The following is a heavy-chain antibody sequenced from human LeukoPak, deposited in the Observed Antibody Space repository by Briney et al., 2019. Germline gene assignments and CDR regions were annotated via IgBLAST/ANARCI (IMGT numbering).Heavy chain of an antibody. CDR2: IKEDGSEK. CDR1: AFIFSGHW. J-gene: IGHJ5*02. CDR3: LRDEYRAWGS. V-gene: IGHV3-7*03. Sequence: GGSLRLSCEGSAFIFSGHWMNWVRQTPGKGLEWVASIKEDGSEKTYVDSVRGRFTISRDNAQNSLYLQMNNLRPEDTAVYYCLRDEYRAWGSWGQGTLVTVSS. D-gene: IGHD4-11*01.